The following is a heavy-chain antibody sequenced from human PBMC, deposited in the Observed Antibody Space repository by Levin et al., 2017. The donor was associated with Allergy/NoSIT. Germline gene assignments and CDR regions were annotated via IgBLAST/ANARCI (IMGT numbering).Heavy chain of an antibody. CDR3: AKAGSSWYIEIDH. D-gene: IGHD6-13*01. CDR1: GFTFSTYA. CDR2: ISAGGGNT. Sequence: GGSLRLSCAASGFTFSTYAMSWVRQAPGKGLEWVSVISAGGGNTKYAESVKGRFTISRDNSTDTLYLQMNSLTAEDTAVYYCAKAGSSWYIEIDHWGQGALVTVSS. V-gene: IGHV3-23*01. J-gene: IGHJ4*02.